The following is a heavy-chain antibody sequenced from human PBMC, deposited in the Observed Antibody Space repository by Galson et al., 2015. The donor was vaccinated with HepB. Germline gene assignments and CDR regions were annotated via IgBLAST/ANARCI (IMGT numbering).Heavy chain of an antibody. J-gene: IGHJ4*02. CDR3: ANMGFFYRLYFES. D-gene: IGHD2/OR15-2a*01. Sequence: SLRLSSAVSGFAFSSYAMSWVRQAPGKGLEWVATISGTGGDSYYADSVKGRFTVSRDNSKNTLYLQMSSLRAGDTAVYYCANMGFFYRLYFESWGQGTLVTVSS. V-gene: IGHV3-23*01. CDR1: GFAFSSYA. CDR2: ISGTGGDS.